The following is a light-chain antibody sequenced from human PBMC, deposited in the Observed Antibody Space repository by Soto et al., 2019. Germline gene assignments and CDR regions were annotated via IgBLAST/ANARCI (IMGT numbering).Light chain of an antibody. CDR2: AAS. J-gene: IGKJ4*01. V-gene: IGKV1-8*01. Sequence: AIRMTQSQSSFSASTGDRVTITCRASQGISSYLAWYQQKPGKAPKLLIYAASTLQSGVPSRFSGSGSGTDFTLTISCLQSEDFATYYCQQYYSYPPELTFGGGTKVEIK. CDR1: QGISSY. CDR3: QQYYSYPPELT.